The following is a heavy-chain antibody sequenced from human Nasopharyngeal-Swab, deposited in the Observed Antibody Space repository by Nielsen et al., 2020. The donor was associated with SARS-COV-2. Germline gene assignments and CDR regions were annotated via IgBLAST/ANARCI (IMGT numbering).Heavy chain of an antibody. Sequence: GESLKISCAASGFTFSDYYMAWVRQAPGKGLEWLSYISTSGRTTDSADSVKGRFTISRDNANNLLFLQMNSLRAEDTAVYYCAKPHFLGDAFDVWGQGTMATVS. CDR3: AKPHFLGDAFDV. J-gene: IGHJ3*01. CDR2: ISTSGRTT. V-gene: IGHV3-11*04. CDR1: GFTFSDYY. D-gene: IGHD3-3*02.